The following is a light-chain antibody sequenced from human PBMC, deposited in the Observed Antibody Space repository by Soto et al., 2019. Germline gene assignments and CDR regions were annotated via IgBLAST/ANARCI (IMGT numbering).Light chain of an antibody. CDR3: QQRSKWPIT. J-gene: IGKJ5*01. Sequence: EIVLSQSPGTLSLSTGERATLSCRASQSVTSSYLAWYQQKPGQAPRLLIYGASSRATGVPDRFSGGGSGTDFTLTISRLEPEDFAVYYCQQRSKWPITFGQGTRLEIK. CDR2: GAS. CDR1: QSVTSSY. V-gene: IGKV3D-20*02.